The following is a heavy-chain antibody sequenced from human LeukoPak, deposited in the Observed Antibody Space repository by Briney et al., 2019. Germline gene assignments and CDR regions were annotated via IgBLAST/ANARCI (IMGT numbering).Heavy chain of an antibody. CDR1: GGSFSGYY. CDR2: INHSGST. D-gene: IGHD6-19*01. Sequence: SETLSLTCAVYGGSFSGYYWSWIRQPPGKGLEWIGEINHSGSTNYNPSLKSRVTISVDTSKNQFSLKLSSVTAADTAVYYCARGKRSGQWLAFYDYWGLGTLVTVSS. J-gene: IGHJ4*02. CDR3: ARGKRSGQWLAFYDY. V-gene: IGHV4-34*01.